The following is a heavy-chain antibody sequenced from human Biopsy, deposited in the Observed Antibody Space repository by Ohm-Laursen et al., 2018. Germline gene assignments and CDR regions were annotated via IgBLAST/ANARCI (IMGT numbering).Heavy chain of an antibody. D-gene: IGHD3-9*01. V-gene: IGHV1-69*06. CDR1: GGTFSNYG. CDR3: AIKLTGYFHH. CDR2: NIPILGTG. Sequence: ASVKVSCKAPGGTFSNYGVNWVRQAPGQGLEWLGGNIPILGTGNYAQKFQDRVTVAADTSTSTATMELRSLRSDDTAVYYCAIKLTGYFHHWGQGTLVIVSS. J-gene: IGHJ1*01.